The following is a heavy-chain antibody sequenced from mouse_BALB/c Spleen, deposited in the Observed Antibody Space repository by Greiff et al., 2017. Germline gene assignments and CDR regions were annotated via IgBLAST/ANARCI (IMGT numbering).Heavy chain of an antibody. J-gene: IGHJ4*01. CDR1: GYTFTSYW. Sequence: EVQLQQSGTVLARPGASVKMSCKASGYTFTSYWMHWVKQRPGQGLEWIGAIYPGNSDTSYNQKFKGKAKLTAVTSTSTAYMELSSLTNEDSAVYYCTRTTTVVRIDYYAMDYWGQGTSVTVSS. CDR3: TRTTTVVRIDYYAMDY. CDR2: IYPGNSDT. D-gene: IGHD1-1*01. V-gene: IGHV1-5*01.